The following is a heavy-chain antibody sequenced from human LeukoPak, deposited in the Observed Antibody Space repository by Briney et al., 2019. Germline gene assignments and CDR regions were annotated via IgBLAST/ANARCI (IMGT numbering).Heavy chain of an antibody. Sequence: GGSLRLSRAPSVFTLSGNAISSVPEVPGRGLEWGSGVGGDEKTHSASVVRGRFTISRDNARTTVFLKMNSLTVEDAAVYSCAKDLSWWVTVDYWGQGVLVTVSS. J-gene: IGHJ4*02. D-gene: IGHD2-21*02. CDR2: VGGDEKT. CDR1: VFTLSGNA. CDR3: AKDLSWWVTVDY. V-gene: IGHV3-23*01.